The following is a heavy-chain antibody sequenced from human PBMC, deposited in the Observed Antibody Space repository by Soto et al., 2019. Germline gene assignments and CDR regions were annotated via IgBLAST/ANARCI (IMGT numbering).Heavy chain of an antibody. CDR3: ATRLEYSSSSERAH. D-gene: IGHD6-6*01. Sequence: SVKVSCKASGRTFSSYTISWVRQAPGQGLEWMGRIIPILGIANYAQKFQGRVTITADKSTSIAYVELSSLRSEDTAVYYCATRLEYSSSSERAHWGQGTLVTVSS. J-gene: IGHJ4*02. CDR2: IIPILGIA. CDR1: GRTFSSYT. V-gene: IGHV1-69*02.